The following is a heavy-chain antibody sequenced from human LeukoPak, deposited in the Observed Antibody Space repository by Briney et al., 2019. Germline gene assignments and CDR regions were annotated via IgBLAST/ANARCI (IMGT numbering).Heavy chain of an antibody. CDR3: ARDRAHRDYFDY. Sequence: GGSLRLSCAASGFTFSRYWMSWVRQAPGKGLEWVANIKEDGSEKYYVDSVKGRFTISRDNAKNSLYLQMNSLRAEDTAVYYCARDRAHRDYFDYWGQGTLVTVSS. CDR1: GFTFSRYW. J-gene: IGHJ4*02. V-gene: IGHV3-7*01. CDR2: IKEDGSEK.